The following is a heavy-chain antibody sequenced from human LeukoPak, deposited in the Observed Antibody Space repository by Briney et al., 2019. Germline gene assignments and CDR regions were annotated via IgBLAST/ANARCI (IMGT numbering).Heavy chain of an antibody. CDR1: GFTFSSYG. Sequence: PGRSLRLSCTTTGFTFSSYGMHWVRQAPGKGLEWVSLISGDGGSTYYADSVKGRFTISRDNSKNSLYLQMNSLRTEDTALYYCAKGATYWGQGTLLTVSS. CDR3: AKGATY. CDR2: ISGDGGST. V-gene: IGHV3-43*02. D-gene: IGHD1-26*01. J-gene: IGHJ4*02.